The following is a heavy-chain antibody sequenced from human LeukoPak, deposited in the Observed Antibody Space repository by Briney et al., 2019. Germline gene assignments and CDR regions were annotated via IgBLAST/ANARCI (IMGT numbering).Heavy chain of an antibody. CDR2: IRYDGSDK. CDR3: AKEAYYDILSGSEAEGFMDV. J-gene: IGHJ6*03. CDR1: GFTFSSYG. D-gene: IGHD3-9*01. V-gene: IGHV3-30*02. Sequence: GGSLRLSCAASGFTFSSYGMHWVRQAPGKGLEWVAFIRYDGSDKYYADSVKGRFTVSRDDSKNTLFLEMNRLRAEDTAIYYCAKEAYYDILSGSEAEGFMDVWGKGTAVIVSS.